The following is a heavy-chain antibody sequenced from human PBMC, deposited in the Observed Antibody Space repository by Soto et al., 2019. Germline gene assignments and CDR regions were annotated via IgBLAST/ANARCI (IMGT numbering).Heavy chain of an antibody. J-gene: IGHJ6*02. CDR3: ARDRSVSSGYSYGFGMDV. CDR1: GGSISSYY. CDR2: IYYSGST. D-gene: IGHD5-18*01. Sequence: SETLSLTCTVSGGSISSYYWSWIRQPPGKGLEWIGYIYYSGSTNYNPSLKSRVTISVDTCKNQFSLKLSSVTAADTAVYYCARDRSVSSGYSYGFGMDVWGQGTTVTVSS. V-gene: IGHV4-59*01.